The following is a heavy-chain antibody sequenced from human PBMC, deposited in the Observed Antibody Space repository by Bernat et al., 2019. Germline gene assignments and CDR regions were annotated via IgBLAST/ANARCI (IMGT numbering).Heavy chain of an antibody. CDR1: GGTFSSYA. Sequence: QVQLVQSGAEVKKPGSSVKVSCKASGGTFSSYAISWVRQAPGQGLEWMGGIIPIFGTANYAQKFQGRVTITADKSTSTAYMELSSLRSEDTAVYYCERGRLGSSSWRSYYHGMDVWGQGTTVTVSS. J-gene: IGHJ6*02. CDR3: ERGRLGSSSWRSYYHGMDV. CDR2: IIPIFGTA. V-gene: IGHV1-69*06. D-gene: IGHD6-13*01.